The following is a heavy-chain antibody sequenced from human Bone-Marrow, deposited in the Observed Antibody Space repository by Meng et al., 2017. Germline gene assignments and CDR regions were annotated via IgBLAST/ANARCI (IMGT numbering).Heavy chain of an antibody. V-gene: IGHV3-48*03. Sequence: GESLKISCEASGITFSNYEMNWVRQAPGKGLEWISYISSSGSVKYYSESVKGRFTVSRVNARNSLYLVMDSLKVEDTAVYFCAHLQLSSKYLITFGGDVRGHWGQGTLVTVSS. D-gene: IGHD3-16*01. CDR2: ISSSGSVK. J-gene: IGHJ4*02. CDR1: GITFSNYE. CDR3: AHLQLSSKYLITFGGDVRGH.